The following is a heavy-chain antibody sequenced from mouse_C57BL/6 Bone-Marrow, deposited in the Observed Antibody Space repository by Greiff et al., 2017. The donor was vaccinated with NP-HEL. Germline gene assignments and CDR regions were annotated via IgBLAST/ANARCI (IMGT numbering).Heavy chain of an antibody. J-gene: IGHJ4*01. Sequence: EVMLVESEGGLVQPGSSMKLSCTASGFTFSDYYMAWVRQVSAKGLEWVANINYDGSSTYYLDSLKSRFIISRDNAKNILYLQMRSLKSEDTATYYCAREGGLRRRTYAMDYWGQGTSVTVSS. D-gene: IGHD2-4*01. V-gene: IGHV5-16*01. CDR2: INYDGSST. CDR1: GFTFSDYY. CDR3: AREGGLRRRTYAMDY.